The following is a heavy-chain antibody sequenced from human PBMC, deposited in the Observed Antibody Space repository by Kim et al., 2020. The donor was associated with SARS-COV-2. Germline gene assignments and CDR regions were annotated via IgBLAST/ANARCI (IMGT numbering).Heavy chain of an antibody. CDR2: IYYSGST. Sequence: SETLSLTCTVSGGSISSSSYYWGWIRQPPGKGLEWIGSIYYSGSTYYNPSLKSRITISVDTSKNQFSLKLSSVTAADTAVYYCARGHLDYGDYSLPESGMGVWGRGTTVTVSS. V-gene: IGHV4-39*07. CDR1: GGSISSSSYY. J-gene: IGHJ6*02. CDR3: ARGHLDYGDYSLPESGMGV. D-gene: IGHD4-17*01.